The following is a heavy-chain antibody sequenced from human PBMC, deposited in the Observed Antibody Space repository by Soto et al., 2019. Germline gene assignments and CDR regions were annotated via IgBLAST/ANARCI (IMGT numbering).Heavy chain of an antibody. CDR3: ARQLGSSWYYYFDY. V-gene: IGHV4-59*08. CDR2: IYYSGST. CDR1: GGSTSSYY. Sequence: PSKTLSLTCTVSGGSTSSYYWSWIRQPPGKGLEWIGYIYYSGSTNYNPSLKSRVTISVDTSKNQFSLKLSSVTAADTAVYYCARQLGSSWYYYFDYWGQGTLVTVSS. D-gene: IGHD6-13*01. J-gene: IGHJ4*02.